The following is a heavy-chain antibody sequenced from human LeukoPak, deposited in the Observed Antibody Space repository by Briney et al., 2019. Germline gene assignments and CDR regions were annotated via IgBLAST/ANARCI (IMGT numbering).Heavy chain of an antibody. J-gene: IGHJ4*02. CDR3: ASRGVRGVIVD. V-gene: IGHV7-4-1*02. Sequence: EASVKVSCKASGYTFTSYAMNWVRQAPGQGLEWMGWINTNTGNPTYAQGFTGRFVFSLDTSVSTAYLQISSLKAEDTAVYYCASRGVRGVIVDWGQGTLVTVSS. CDR1: GYTFTSYA. D-gene: IGHD3-10*02. CDR2: INTNTGNP.